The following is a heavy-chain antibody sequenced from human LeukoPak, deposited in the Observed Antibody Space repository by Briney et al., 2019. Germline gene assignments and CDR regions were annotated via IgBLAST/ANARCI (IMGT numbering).Heavy chain of an antibody. J-gene: IGHJ4*02. CDR1: GFTLIDYN. V-gene: IGHV3-30*02. D-gene: IGHD4-23*01. CDR2: IQFDGTTE. Sequence: GGSLRLSCGASGFTLIDYNMHWVRQAPGKGLEYVAFIQFDGTTEYYTDSVKGRFTMSRDKSKNTLYLQMNSLRAEDTAVYYCARDRNYGGFDYWGQGTLVTVSS. CDR3: ARDRNYGGFDY.